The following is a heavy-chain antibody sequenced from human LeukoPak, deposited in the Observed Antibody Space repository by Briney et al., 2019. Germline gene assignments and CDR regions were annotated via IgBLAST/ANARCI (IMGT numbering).Heavy chain of an antibody. CDR3: ARETPLRSFDY. D-gene: IGHD5/OR15-5a*01. J-gene: IGHJ4*02. Sequence: GGSLRLSCAASGFTFSSYSMNWVRQAPGKGLEWVSYISSSSSTIYYADSVKGRFTISRDNAKNSLYLQMNSLRAEDTAVYYCARETPLRSFDYWGQGTLVTVSS. CDR1: GFTFSSYS. CDR2: ISSSSSTI. V-gene: IGHV3-48*04.